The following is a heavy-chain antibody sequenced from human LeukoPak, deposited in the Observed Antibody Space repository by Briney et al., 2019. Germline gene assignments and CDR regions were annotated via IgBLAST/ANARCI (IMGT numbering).Heavy chain of an antibody. CDR2: INHSGST. CDR3: ARGGRFLEWLPSYYYYYMDV. J-gene: IGHJ6*03. V-gene: IGHV4-34*01. Sequence: PSETLSLTCAVYGGSFSGYYWSWIRQPPGKGLEWIGEINHSGSTNYNPSLKSRVTISVDTSKNQFSLKLSSVTAADTAVYYCARGGRFLEWLPSYYYYYMDVWGKGTTVTVSS. D-gene: IGHD3-3*01. CDR1: GGSFSGYY.